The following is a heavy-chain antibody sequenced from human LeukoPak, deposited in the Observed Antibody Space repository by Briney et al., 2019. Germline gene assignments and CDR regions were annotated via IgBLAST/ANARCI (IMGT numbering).Heavy chain of an antibody. CDR1: GGSIISYY. V-gene: IGHV4-59*01. Sequence: SETLSLTCTVSGGSIISYYWSWIRQPPGKGLEWIGYIYYSGSTNYNPSLKSRVTISVDTSKNQFSLKLSSVTAADTAVYYCARENVVGAIFDYWGQGTLVTVSS. CDR3: ARENVVGAIFDY. CDR2: IYYSGST. J-gene: IGHJ4*02. D-gene: IGHD1-26*01.